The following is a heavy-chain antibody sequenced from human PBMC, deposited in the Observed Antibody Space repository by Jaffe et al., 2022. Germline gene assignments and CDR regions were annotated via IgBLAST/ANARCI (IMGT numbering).Heavy chain of an antibody. CDR2: INPSGGST. V-gene: IGHV1-46*01. J-gene: IGHJ3*02. D-gene: IGHD6-19*01. CDR3: ARDFGAVAGTGDGAFDI. Sequence: QVQLVQSGAEVKKPGASVKVSCKASGYTFTSYYMHWVRQAPGQGLEWMGIINPSGGSTSYAQKFQGRVTMTRDTSTSTVYMELSSLRSEDTAVYYCARDFGAVAGTGDGAFDIWGQGTMVTVSS. CDR1: GYTFTSYY.